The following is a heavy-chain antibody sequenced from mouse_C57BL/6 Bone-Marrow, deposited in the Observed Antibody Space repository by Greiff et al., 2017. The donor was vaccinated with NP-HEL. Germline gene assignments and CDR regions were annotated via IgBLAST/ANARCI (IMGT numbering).Heavy chain of an antibody. CDR2: ISSGGDYI. CDR1: GFTFSSYA. CDR3: TRVITTDAMDY. Sequence: EVKLVESGEGLVKPGGSLKLSCAASGFTFSSYAMSWVRQTPEKRLEWVAYISSGGDYIYYADTVKGRFTISRDNARNTLYLQMSSLKSEDTAMYYCTRVITTDAMDYWGQGTSVTVSA. J-gene: IGHJ4*01. D-gene: IGHD1-1*01. V-gene: IGHV5-9-1*02.